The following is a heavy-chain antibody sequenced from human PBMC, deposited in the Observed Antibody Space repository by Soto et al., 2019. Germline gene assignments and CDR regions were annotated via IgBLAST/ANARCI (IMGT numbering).Heavy chain of an antibody. Sequence: QVNLVESGGGVVQSGRSLRLSCEASGFSFSDYGMHWVRQAPGQGLVWVAVMSYDGLNEYYSDSVKGRFTISRDNSRNTLFLQMDNLRPEDTAVYYCANDHCSSSGCYSHVAGYHYYYALDVWGQGTSVTVSS. CDR1: GFSFSDYG. D-gene: IGHD2-2*01. CDR3: ANDHCSSSGCYSHVAGYHYYYALDV. V-gene: IGHV3-30*18. CDR2: MSYDGLNE. J-gene: IGHJ6*02.